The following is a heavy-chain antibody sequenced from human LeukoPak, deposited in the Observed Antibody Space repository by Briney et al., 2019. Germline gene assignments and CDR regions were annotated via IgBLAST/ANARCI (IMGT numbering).Heavy chain of an antibody. CDR1: GASISSGGHY. D-gene: IGHD3-10*01. CDR3: ARDRGMVQGVRLHNWFDP. Sequence: SETLSLTCTVSGASISSGGHYWSWIRQHPGKGLEWIGYVYYSGSTYYNPSLKGRVTISVDTSKNQFSLRLNSVTAADTAVYYCARDRGMVQGVRLHNWFDPWGQGTLVTVSS. V-gene: IGHV4-31*03. CDR2: VYYSGST. J-gene: IGHJ5*02.